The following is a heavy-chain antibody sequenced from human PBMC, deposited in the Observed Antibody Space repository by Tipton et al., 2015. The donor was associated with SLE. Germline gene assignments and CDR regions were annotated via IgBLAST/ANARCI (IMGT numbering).Heavy chain of an antibody. Sequence: TLSLTCTVSGDSITGSSYFWGWIRQPPGKGLEWIGYIYYSGSTNYNPSLKSRVTISVDTSKNQFSLKLSSVTAADTAVYYCARDHRAAAGTYYYYYMDVWGKGTTVTVSS. D-gene: IGHD6-13*01. CDR1: GDSITGSSYF. CDR2: IYYSGST. J-gene: IGHJ6*03. V-gene: IGHV4-61*01. CDR3: ARDHRAAAGTYYYYYMDV.